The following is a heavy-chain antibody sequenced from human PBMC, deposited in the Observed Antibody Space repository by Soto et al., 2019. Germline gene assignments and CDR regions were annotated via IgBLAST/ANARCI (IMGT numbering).Heavy chain of an antibody. V-gene: IGHV1-18*01. CDR1: GYTFTSYG. D-gene: IGHD3-3*01. J-gene: IGHJ6*02. CDR3: ARASTIFGVVIIRDYYYYGMDV. Sequence: GASVKVSCKASGYTFTSYGISWVRQAPGQGLEWMGWISAYNGNTNYAQKLQGRVTMTTDTSTSTAYMELRSLRSDDTAVYYCARASTIFGVVIIRDYYYYGMDVWG. CDR2: ISAYNGNT.